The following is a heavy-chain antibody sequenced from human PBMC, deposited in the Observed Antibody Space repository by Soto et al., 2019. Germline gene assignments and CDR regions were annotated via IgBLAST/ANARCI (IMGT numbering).Heavy chain of an antibody. CDR2: LYWDDDK. D-gene: IGHD2-21*02. V-gene: IGHV2-5*02. CDR1: GFSLSTSGVG. J-gene: IGHJ6*02. CDR3: IQSRCGGVCLQSYASHFIYGMDV. Sequence: QITLKESGPTLVKPTQTLTLTCTFSGFSLSTSGVGVGWIRQPPGKALEWLALLYWDDDKRYSPSLRSRLTISKDTSKNQVVLTMTNMDPVDTATYHCIQSRCGGVCLQSYASHFIYGMDVWGQGTTVTVSS.